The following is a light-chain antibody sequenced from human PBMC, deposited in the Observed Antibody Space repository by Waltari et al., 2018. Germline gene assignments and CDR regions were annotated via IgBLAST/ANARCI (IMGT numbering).Light chain of an antibody. J-gene: IGKJ2*01. Sequence: DIQMTQSPSTLSASVGDRVPITCRASQSISSWLAWYQQKPGKAPKLLIYKASSLESGVPSRFSGSGSGTEFTLTISSLQPDDFATDYCQQYNSYSPLTFGQGTKLEIK. V-gene: IGKV1-5*03. CDR1: QSISSW. CDR2: KAS. CDR3: QQYNSYSPLT.